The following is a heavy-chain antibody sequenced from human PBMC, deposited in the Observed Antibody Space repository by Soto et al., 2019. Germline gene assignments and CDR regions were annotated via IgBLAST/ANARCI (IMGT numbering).Heavy chain of an antibody. CDR3: ARGATVVTPVDAFDI. CDR1: GGSFSGYY. Sequence: SETLSLTCAVYGGSFSGYYWSWIRQPPGKGLEWIGEINHSGSTKYNPSLKSRVTRSVDTSKNQFSLKLSSVTAADTAVYYCARGATVVTPVDAFDIWGQGTMVTGSS. D-gene: IGHD4-17*01. CDR2: INHSGST. V-gene: IGHV4-34*01. J-gene: IGHJ3*02.